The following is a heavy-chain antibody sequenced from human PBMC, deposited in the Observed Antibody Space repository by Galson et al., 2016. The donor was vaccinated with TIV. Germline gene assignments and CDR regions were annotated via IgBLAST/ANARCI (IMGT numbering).Heavy chain of an antibody. Sequence: SVKVSCKASGYTFTDYYMHWVRQAPGQGLEWMGWINPNSGGANYAQKFQGSVTMTRDTSISTAYMELNWLTSDDTSVYYCARGGRSPHFDCLSPDHWGQGTLVTVSS. J-gene: IGHJ4*02. V-gene: IGHV1-2*02. CDR3: ARGGRSPHFDCLSPDH. CDR1: GYTFTDYY. D-gene: IGHD3-9*01. CDR2: INPNSGGA.